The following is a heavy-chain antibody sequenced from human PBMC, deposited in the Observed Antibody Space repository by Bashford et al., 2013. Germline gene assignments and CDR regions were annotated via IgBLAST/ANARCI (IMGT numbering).Heavy chain of an antibody. J-gene: IGHJ4*02. CDR2: IYPGDSDT. D-gene: IGHD6-19*01. CDR3: AKLHAPGSAWSRFFFDS. Sequence: WVRQMPGKGLEWMGNIYPGDSDTTYSPSFQGQVTISVDRSINTAYLQWSSLKAADTAIYYCAKLHAPGSAWSRFFFDSWGQGSLVTVSS. V-gene: IGHV5-51*01.